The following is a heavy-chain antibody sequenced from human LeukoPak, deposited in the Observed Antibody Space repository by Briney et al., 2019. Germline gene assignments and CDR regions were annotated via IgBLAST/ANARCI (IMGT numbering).Heavy chain of an antibody. CDR1: GGSISSYY. CDR2: IYYSGST. Sequence: SETLSLTCTVSGGSISSYYWSWIRQPPGKGLEWIGYIYYSGSTNYNPSLKSRVTISVDTSKNQFSLKLSSVTAADTAAYYCARERRYGGYELFDYWGQGTLVTVSS. D-gene: IGHD5-12*01. J-gene: IGHJ4*02. V-gene: IGHV4-59*01. CDR3: ARERRYGGYELFDY.